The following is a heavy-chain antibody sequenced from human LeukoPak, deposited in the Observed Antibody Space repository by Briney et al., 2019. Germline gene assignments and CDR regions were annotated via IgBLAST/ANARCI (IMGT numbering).Heavy chain of an antibody. D-gene: IGHD3-10*01. Sequence: SETLSLTCTVSGGSISSYYWSWIRQPPGKGLEWIGYIYYSGSTNYNSSLKSRVTISVDTSKNQFSLKLSSVTAADTAVYYCARENGAWFGESFWYYYYGMDVWGQGTTVTVSS. CDR1: GGSISSYY. CDR3: ARENGAWFGESFWYYYYGMDV. J-gene: IGHJ6*02. V-gene: IGHV4-59*01. CDR2: IYYSGST.